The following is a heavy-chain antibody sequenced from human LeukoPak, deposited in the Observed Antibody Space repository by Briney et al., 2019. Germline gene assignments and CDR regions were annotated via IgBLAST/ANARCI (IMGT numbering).Heavy chain of an antibody. CDR1: GDSISSYY. Sequence: SETLSLTCTVSGDSISSYYWSWIRQPPGKGLEWIGYIYYSGSTNYNPSLKSRVTISVDTSRNQFSLKLSSVTAADTAVYYCARGTYYYDSSATTRGQGTLVTVSS. CDR3: ARGTYYYDSSATT. CDR2: IYYSGST. J-gene: IGHJ4*02. D-gene: IGHD3-22*01. V-gene: IGHV4-59*01.